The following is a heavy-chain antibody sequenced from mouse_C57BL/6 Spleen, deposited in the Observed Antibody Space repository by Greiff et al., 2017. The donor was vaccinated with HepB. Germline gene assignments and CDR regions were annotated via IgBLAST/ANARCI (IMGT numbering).Heavy chain of an antibody. CDR1: GYTFTDYY. V-gene: IGHV1-26*01. Sequence: EVQLQQSGPELVKPGASVKISCKASGYTFTDYYMNWVKQSHGKSLEWIGDINPNNGGTSYNQKFKGKATLTVDKSSSTAYMELRSLTSEDSAVYYCARRGYYVHWYFDVWGTGTTVTVSS. CDR2: INPNNGGT. CDR3: ARRGYYVHWYFDV. D-gene: IGHD2-3*01. J-gene: IGHJ1*03.